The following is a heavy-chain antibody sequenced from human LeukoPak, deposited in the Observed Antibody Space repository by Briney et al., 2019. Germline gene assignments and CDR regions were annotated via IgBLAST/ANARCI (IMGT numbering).Heavy chain of an antibody. CDR3: ATRRPYFFDY. CDR2: IGRSGDGT. V-gene: IGHV3-23*01. J-gene: IGHJ4*02. CDR1: GFTFSSFV. Sequence: GGSLRLSCAASGFTFSSFVMSWVRHAPWKGLEWVSSIGRSGDGTYYADSVKGRFTISRDNSKNTLYLQMNSLRADDTAVYYCATRRPYFFDYWGQGTLVTVSS.